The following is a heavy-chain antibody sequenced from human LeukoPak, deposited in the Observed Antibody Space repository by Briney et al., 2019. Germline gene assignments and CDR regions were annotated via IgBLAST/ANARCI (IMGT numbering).Heavy chain of an antibody. V-gene: IGHV3-74*01. CDR3: ARDVAYSAFDY. CDR1: GFTFSRHW. D-gene: IGHD2-21*01. Sequence: GGSLRLSCAASGFTFSRHWMHWVRQVPGKGLVWVSRINSDGSSTNYADSVKGRFTISRDNAKNTLYLQMNSLRAEDTGVFYCARDVAYSAFDYWGQGTLVTVSS. J-gene: IGHJ4*02. CDR2: INSDGSST.